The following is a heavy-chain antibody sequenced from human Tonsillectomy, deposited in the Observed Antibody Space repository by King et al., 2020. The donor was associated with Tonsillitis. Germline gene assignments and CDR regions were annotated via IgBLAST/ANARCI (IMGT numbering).Heavy chain of an antibody. Sequence: VQLQQWGAGLLKPSEPLSLTCAVYGGSFSAYYWSWIRQPPGKGLEWIGDLNHNGSTSYNPSLKGRVTISVDTSKNQVSLKLSSVTAADTAVYYCSSIVIIPAGIEDFWGQGTLVTVSS. CDR3: SSIVIIPAGIEDF. CDR2: LNHNGST. D-gene: IGHD2-2*02. V-gene: IGHV4-34*01. CDR1: GGSFSAYY. J-gene: IGHJ4*02.